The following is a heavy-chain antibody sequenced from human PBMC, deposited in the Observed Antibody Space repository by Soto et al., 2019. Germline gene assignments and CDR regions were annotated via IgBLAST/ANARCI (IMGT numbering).Heavy chain of an antibody. CDR2: IIPILGIA. J-gene: IGHJ4*02. D-gene: IGHD3-10*01. Sequence: QVQLVQSGAEVKKPGSSVKVSCKASEGTFSSYTISWVRQAPGQGLEWMGRIIPILGIANYAQKFQGRVTITADKSTSTAYMELSSLRSEDTAVYYCARSRTYGSANNFDYWGQGTLVTVSS. CDR1: EGTFSSYT. CDR3: ARSRTYGSANNFDY. V-gene: IGHV1-69*02.